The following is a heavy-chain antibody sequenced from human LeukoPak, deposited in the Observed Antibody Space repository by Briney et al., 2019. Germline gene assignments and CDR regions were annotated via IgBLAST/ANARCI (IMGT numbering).Heavy chain of an antibody. CDR2: INHSGST. D-gene: IGHD2-15*01. J-gene: IGHJ4*01. CDR1: GGSFSGYY. CDR3: AKDSGGSVLED. V-gene: IGHV4-34*01. Sequence: SETLSLTCAVYGGSFSGYYWSWIRQPPGKGLEWIGEINHSGSTNYNPSLKSRVTISVDTSKNQFSLKLSSVTAADTAVYYCAKDSGGSVLEDWGHGSLVIVSS.